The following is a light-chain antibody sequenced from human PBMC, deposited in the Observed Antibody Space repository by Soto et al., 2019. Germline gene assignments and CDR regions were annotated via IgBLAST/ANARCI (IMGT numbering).Light chain of an antibody. CDR1: QTISSW. Sequence: DIQMTQSPSTLSGSVGDRVTITCRASQTISSWLAWYQQKPGKAPKLLIYDASSLESGVPSRFSGSGSGTEFTLTISSLQPDDFATYYCQQYNSYSYTFGQGTKV. J-gene: IGKJ2*01. CDR2: DAS. V-gene: IGKV1-5*01. CDR3: QQYNSYSYT.